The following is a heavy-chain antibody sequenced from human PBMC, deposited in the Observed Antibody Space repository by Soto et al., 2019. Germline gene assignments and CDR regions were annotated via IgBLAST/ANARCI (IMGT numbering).Heavy chain of an antibody. D-gene: IGHD3-10*01. Sequence: SETLSLTCAVYGGSFSGYYWSWIRQPPGKGLEWIGEINHSGSTNYNPSLKSRVTISVDTSKNQFSLKLSSVTAADTAVYYCARARGYGSGSYGHYYYYYGMDVWGQGTTVTV. V-gene: IGHV4-34*01. CDR2: INHSGST. CDR3: ARARGYGSGSYGHYYYYYGMDV. J-gene: IGHJ6*02. CDR1: GGSFSGYY.